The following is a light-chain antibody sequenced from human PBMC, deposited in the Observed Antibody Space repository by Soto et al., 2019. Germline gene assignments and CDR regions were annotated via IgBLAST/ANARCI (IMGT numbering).Light chain of an antibody. V-gene: IGKV1-39*01. Sequence: DIQMTQSPSSLSASVGDRVTITCRASQTISSYLNWYQQKPGKAPKLLIYAASSLQSGVPSRFSGSGSGTDFTLTISSLQPEDFATYYCHQSYPIPYTFGQGTNLEIE. CDR2: AAS. CDR1: QTISSY. CDR3: HQSYPIPYT. J-gene: IGKJ2*01.